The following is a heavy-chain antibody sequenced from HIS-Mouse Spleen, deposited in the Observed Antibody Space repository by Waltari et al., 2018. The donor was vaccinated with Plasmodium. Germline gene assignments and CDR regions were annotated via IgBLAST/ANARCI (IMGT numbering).Heavy chain of an antibody. D-gene: IGHD1-26*01. CDR1: GGSIRSSSYY. Sequence: QLQLQESGPGLVKPSETLSLTCTVSGGSIRSSSYYWGWNRQPPGKGLEWIGSIYYSGSTYYNPSLKSRVTISVDTSKNQFSLKLSSVTAADTAVYYCARRGGSYYYFDYWGQGTLVTVSS. CDR2: IYYSGST. J-gene: IGHJ4*02. CDR3: ARRGGSYYYFDY. V-gene: IGHV4-39*01.